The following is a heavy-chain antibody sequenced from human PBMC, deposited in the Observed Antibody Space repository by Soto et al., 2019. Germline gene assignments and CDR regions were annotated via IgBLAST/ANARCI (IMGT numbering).Heavy chain of an antibody. J-gene: IGHJ6*02. D-gene: IGHD4-17*01. V-gene: IGHV1-18*01. CDR1: GYTFTSYG. Sequence: ASVKVSCKASGYTFTSYGISWVRQAPGQGLEWMGWISAYNGNTNYAQKLQGRVTMTTDTSTSTAYMELRSLRSDDTAVYYCARFDYGHLYSNDGMDVWGQGTTVTV. CDR2: ISAYNGNT. CDR3: ARFDYGHLYSNDGMDV.